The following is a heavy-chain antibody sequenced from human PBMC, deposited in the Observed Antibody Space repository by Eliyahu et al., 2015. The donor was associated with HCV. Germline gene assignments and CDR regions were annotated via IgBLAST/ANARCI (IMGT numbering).Heavy chain of an antibody. CDR1: GDSIRSGSYF. Sequence: QVHLQESGPGLVKPSQTLSLACTLSGDSIRSGSYFWNWVRQPAGKGLEWIGRIYTSGTTNYSPSLKSRVTMSMDISKNQFSLNLTSVTAADTAVYYCARAGGITMGFDSWGQGTPVTVSS. CDR2: IYTSGTT. D-gene: IGHD6-19*01. CDR3: ARAGGITMGFDS. J-gene: IGHJ5*01. V-gene: IGHV4-61*02.